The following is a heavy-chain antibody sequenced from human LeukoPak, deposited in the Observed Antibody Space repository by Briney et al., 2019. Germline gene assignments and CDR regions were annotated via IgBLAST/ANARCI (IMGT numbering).Heavy chain of an antibody. CDR1: GGTFSSYA. CDR3: ARAPGITGTTLFDY. D-gene: IGHD1-20*01. J-gene: IGHJ4*02. Sequence: GASVKVSCKASGGTFSSYAISWVRQAPGQGLEWMGGIIPIFGTANYAQKFQGRVTITTDESTSTAYMELSSLRSEDTAVYYCARAPGITGTTLFDYWGQGTLVTVSS. CDR2: IIPIFGTA. V-gene: IGHV1-69*05.